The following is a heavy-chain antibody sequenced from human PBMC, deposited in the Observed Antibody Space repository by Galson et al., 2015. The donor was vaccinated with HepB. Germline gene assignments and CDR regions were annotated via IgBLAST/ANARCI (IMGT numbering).Heavy chain of an antibody. J-gene: IGHJ5*02. D-gene: IGHD6-13*01. V-gene: IGHV4-31*03. Sequence: TLSLTCTVSGSSIRSGAYYWSWIRQHPGKGLEWIGHIYYTGGAYYNPSLKSRVTISVDKSKNQFSLKLSSVTAADTAVYYCARTGIAAAGTILWWFDPWGQGTLVTVSS. CDR3: ARTGIAAAGTILWWFDP. CDR1: GSSIRSGAYY. CDR2: IYYTGGA.